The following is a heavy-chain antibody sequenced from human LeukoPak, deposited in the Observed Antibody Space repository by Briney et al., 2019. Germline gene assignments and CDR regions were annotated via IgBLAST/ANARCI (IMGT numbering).Heavy chain of an antibody. J-gene: IGHJ5*02. CDR2: ISGSGGST. D-gene: IGHD6-6*01. Sequence: GGSLRLSCAASGFTFSSYAMHWVRQAPGKGLEWVSGISGSGGSTYYPDSVKGRFTISRDNSKNTLYLQMNSLRAEDTALYYCVKASSSSPQYNWFDAWGQGTLVTVSS. V-gene: IGHV3-23*01. CDR3: VKASSSSPQYNWFDA. CDR1: GFTFSSYA.